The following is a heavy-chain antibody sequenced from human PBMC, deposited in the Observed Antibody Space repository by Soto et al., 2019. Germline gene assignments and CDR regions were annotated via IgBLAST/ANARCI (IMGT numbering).Heavy chain of an antibody. CDR2: INPSGGST. J-gene: IGHJ5*01. CDR3: ARSAVVTAAITWWFNS. Sequence: ASVKVSCKASGYTFTSYYMHWVRQAPGQGLEWMGIINPSGGSTSYAQKFQGRVTMTRDTSTSTVYMELSSLRSEDTAVYYCARSAVVTAAITWWFNSWGQGTLVTVSS. V-gene: IGHV1-46*01. CDR1: GYTFTSYY. D-gene: IGHD2-2*01.